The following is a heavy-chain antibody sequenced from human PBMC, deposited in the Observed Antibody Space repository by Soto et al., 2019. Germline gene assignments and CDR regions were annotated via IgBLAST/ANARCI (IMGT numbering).Heavy chain of an antibody. CDR2: IYYSGTT. V-gene: IGHV4-31*03. CDR3: ARDTSSSPCYNHGIDV. Sequence: QVQLQESGPGLVKPSQTLTLTCTASGGSISISGYHWTWIRQHPGKGLEWIGSIYYSGTTNYNPSLQSRLTISIDTSANQFSLRLSSLTAADTAVYYCARDTSSSPCYNHGIDVWGQWTTVTVSS. J-gene: IGHJ6*02. D-gene: IGHD6-6*01. CDR1: GGSISISGYH.